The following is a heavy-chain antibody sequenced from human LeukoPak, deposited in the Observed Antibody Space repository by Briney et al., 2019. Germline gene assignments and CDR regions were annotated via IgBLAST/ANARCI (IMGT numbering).Heavy chain of an antibody. J-gene: IGHJ4*02. D-gene: IGHD4-17*01. CDR3: ARYSGNYGLDY. V-gene: IGHV3-53*05. CDR2: IYSGGST. Sequence: GGSLRLSCAASGFTVSSNYMSWVRQAPGKGLEWVSVIYSGGSTYYADSVRGRFTISRDNSKNTLYLQMNSLRAEDTAVYYCARYSGNYGLDYWGQGTLVTVSS. CDR1: GFTVSSNY.